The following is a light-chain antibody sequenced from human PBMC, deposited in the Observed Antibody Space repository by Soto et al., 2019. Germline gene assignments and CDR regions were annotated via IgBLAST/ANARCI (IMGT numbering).Light chain of an antibody. Sequence: DIQMTQSPSTLSASVGDRVTITCRASQSISSWLAWYQQKPGRTPKLIIYKASLLESGVPSRFSGSGSGTEFTLTISSMQTDDLATYYCHQYVSSPWTFGQGTKVQIK. CDR3: HQYVSSPWT. CDR1: QSISSW. V-gene: IGKV1-5*03. J-gene: IGKJ1*01. CDR2: KAS.